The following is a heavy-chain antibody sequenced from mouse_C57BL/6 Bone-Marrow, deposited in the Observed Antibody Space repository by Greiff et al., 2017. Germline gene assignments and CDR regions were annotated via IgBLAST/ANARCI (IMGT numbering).Heavy chain of an antibody. CDR2: IYPGSGNT. CDR3: AREYYGSSFYAMDY. J-gene: IGHJ4*01. V-gene: IGHV1-76*01. D-gene: IGHD1-1*01. CDR1: GYTFTDYY. Sequence: VKLMESGAELVRPGASVKLSCKASGYTFTDYYINWVKQRPGQGLGWIARIYPGSGNTYYNEKFKGKATLTAEKSSSTAYMQLSSLTSEDSAVYFCAREYYGSSFYAMDYWGQGTSVTVSS.